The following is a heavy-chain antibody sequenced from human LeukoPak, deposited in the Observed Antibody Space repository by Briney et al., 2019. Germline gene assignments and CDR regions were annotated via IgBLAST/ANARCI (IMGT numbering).Heavy chain of an antibody. Sequence: SQTLSLTCAISGDSVSTNVATWNWIRQSPSRGLEWLATTYCRSKWYNDFAVSVKSRIAINADTSKNHFSLQLTSMSPEDTAVYYCARRSPGRGDFDYWGPGTLVTVSS. CDR1: GDSVSTNVAT. V-gene: IGHV6-1*01. D-gene: IGHD3-10*01. CDR2: TYCRSKWYN. J-gene: IGHJ4*02. CDR3: ARRSPGRGDFDY.